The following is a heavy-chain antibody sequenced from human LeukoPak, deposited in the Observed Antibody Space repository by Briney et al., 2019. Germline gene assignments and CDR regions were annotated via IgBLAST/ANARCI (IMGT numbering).Heavy chain of an antibody. CDR1: GGSISSGGYS. Sequence: PPQTLSLTCAVSGGSISSGGYSWSWIRQPPGKGLEWIGYIYHSGSTYYNPSLKSRVTISVDRSKNQFSLKLSSVTAADTAVYYCARDYDSSGLDPWGQGTLVTVSS. CDR2: IYHSGST. V-gene: IGHV4-30-2*01. J-gene: IGHJ5*02. CDR3: ARDYDSSGLDP. D-gene: IGHD3-22*01.